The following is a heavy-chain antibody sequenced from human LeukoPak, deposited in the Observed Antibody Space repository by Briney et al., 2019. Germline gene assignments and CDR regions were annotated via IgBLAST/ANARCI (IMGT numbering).Heavy chain of an antibody. V-gene: IGHV4-59*01. CDR2: ICYSGST. CDR3: ARVVPRYDAFDI. J-gene: IGHJ3*02. Sequence: SETLSLTCTVSGGSISSYYWSWIRQPPGKGLEWIGYICYSGSTNYNPSLKSRVSLSVDTSKNQFSLKLSSVTAADTAVYYCARVVPRYDAFDIWGQGTMVTVSS. CDR1: GGSISSYY.